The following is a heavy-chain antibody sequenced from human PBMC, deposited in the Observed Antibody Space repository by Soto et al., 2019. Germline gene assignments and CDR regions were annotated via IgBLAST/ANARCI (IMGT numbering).Heavy chain of an antibody. CDR2: INTYDGNT. Sequence: GAPVKVSCKASGYTFTSYGIKWVRKAPGQGLEWMGWINTYDGNTNHAQKFQGRVTMTTDTSTSTAYMELRSLSSDDTAVYYCAADQHFDYWGQGSLVTVSS. J-gene: IGHJ4*02. V-gene: IGHV1-18*01. CDR1: GYTFTSYG. CDR3: AADQHFDY.